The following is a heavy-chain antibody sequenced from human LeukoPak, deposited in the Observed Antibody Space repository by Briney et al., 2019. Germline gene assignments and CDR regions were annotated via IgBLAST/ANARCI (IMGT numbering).Heavy chain of an antibody. CDR2: INPNSGGT. CDR3: ARAGGCSSTSCHAGWFDP. J-gene: IGHJ5*02. D-gene: IGHD2-2*01. Sequence: ASVKVSCKASGYTFTGYCMHWVRQAPGQGLEWMGRINPNSGGTNYAQKFQGRVTMTRDTSISTAYMELSRLRSDDTAVYYCARAGGCSSTSCHAGWFDPWGQGTLVTVSS. V-gene: IGHV1-2*06. CDR1: GYTFTGYC.